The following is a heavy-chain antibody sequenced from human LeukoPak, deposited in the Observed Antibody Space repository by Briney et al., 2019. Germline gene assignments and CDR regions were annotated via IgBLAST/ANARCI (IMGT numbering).Heavy chain of an antibody. J-gene: IGHJ5*02. CDR2: INPNSGGT. CDR1: GYTFTGYY. Sequence: GASVKVSCKASGYTFTGYYMHWVRQAPGQGLEWMGRINPNSGGTNYAQKFLGRVTMTRDTSISTAYMELSRLRSDDTAVYYCARVRGRIAVAGTGGIWFDPWGQGTLVTVSS. CDR3: ARVRGRIAVAGTGGIWFDP. V-gene: IGHV1-2*06. D-gene: IGHD6-19*01.